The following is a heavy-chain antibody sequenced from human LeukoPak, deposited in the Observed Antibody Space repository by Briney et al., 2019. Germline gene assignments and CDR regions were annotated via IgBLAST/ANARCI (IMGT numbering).Heavy chain of an antibody. CDR3: AREGGPYRPLDY. CDR2: IYYSGST. V-gene: IGHV4-61*01. J-gene: IGHJ4*02. Sequence: SETLSLTCTVSGGSVSSGTYYWSWIRQPPGEGLEWIGYIYYSGSTNYNPSLKSPVTISLDTSRNQFSLKLTSVTAEDTAVYYCAREGGPYRPLDYSGQGTLVTVSS. CDR1: GGSVSSGTYY.